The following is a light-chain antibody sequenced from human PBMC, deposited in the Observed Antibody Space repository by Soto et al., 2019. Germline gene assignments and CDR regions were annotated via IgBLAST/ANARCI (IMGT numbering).Light chain of an antibody. CDR2: DVS. CDR1: SSDVGGYNY. V-gene: IGLV2-14*01. J-gene: IGLJ3*02. CDR3: CSYTTSSTVV. Sequence: QSALTQPASVSGSPGQSITISCTGTSSDVGGYNYVSWYQQHPGKAPKLMIYDVSNRPSGVSNRFSGSKSGNTASLTISGLQAEDEDAYSCCSYTTSSTVVFGGGTKLTVL.